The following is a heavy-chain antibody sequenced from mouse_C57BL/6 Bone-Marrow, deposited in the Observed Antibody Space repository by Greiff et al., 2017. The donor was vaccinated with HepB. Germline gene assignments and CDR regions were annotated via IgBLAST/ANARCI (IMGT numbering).Heavy chain of an antibody. CDR3: AREEDLRYYGSSSYYFDY. Sequence: VQLQESGAELVRPGTSVKLSCKASGYTFTSYWMHWVKQRPGQGLEWIGVIDPSDSYTNYNQKFKGKATLTVDTSSSTAYMQLSSLTSEDSAVYYCAREEDLRYYGSSSYYFDYWGQGTTLTVSS. V-gene: IGHV1-59*01. CDR2: IDPSDSYT. D-gene: IGHD1-1*01. CDR1: GYTFTSYW. J-gene: IGHJ2*01.